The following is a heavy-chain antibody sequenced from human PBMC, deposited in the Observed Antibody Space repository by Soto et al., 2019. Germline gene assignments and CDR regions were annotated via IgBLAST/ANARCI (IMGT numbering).Heavy chain of an antibody. CDR3: AKAPNWNYESGYFDS. CDR2: ISGSGGST. CDR1: VFTFSSWA. D-gene: IGHD1-7*01. V-gene: IGHV3-23*01. Sequence: GGSLSLSYAASVFTFSSWAMRWFRQAPVKGLEWVSTISGSGGSTYYADSVKGRFTISRDNSKNTLYVQMNSLRAEDTAVYYCAKAPNWNYESGYFDSWGQGTLVTVSS. J-gene: IGHJ4*02.